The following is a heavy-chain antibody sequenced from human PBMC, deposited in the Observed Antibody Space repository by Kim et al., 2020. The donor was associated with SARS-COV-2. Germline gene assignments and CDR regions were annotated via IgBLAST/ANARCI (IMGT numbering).Heavy chain of an antibody. Sequence: SETLSLTCAVSGGSISSSNWWSWVRQPPGKGLEWFGEIYHSGSTNYNPSLKSRVTISVDKSKNQFSLKLSSVTAADTAVYYCASSNYYGSGSYYRPPRVAQIDYWGQGTLVTVSS. D-gene: IGHD3-10*01. V-gene: IGHV4-4*02. J-gene: IGHJ4*02. CDR2: IYHSGST. CDR1: GGSISSSNW. CDR3: ASSNYYGSGSYYRPPRVAQIDY.